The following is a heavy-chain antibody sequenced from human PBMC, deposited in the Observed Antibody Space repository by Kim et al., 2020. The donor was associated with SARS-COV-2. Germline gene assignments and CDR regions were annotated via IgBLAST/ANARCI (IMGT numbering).Heavy chain of an antibody. CDR2: INTNTGNP. D-gene: IGHD6-19*01. CDR3: ARRLQWPDY. J-gene: IGHJ4*02. Sequence: ASVKVSCKASGYTFITYAMNWVRQAPGQGLEWMGWINTNTGNPTYAQGFTGRFVFSLDTSVSTAYLQISSLQAEDTAVYYCARRLQWPDYWGQGTLVTVSS. V-gene: IGHV7-4-1*02. CDR1: GYTFITYA.